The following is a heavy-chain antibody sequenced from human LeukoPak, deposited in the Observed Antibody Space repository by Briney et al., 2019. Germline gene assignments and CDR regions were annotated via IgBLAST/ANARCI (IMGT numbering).Heavy chain of an antibody. Sequence: GGSLRLSCAASGFTFSSYEMNWVRQAPGKGLEWVSYISISGSTIYYADSVKGRFTISRDNAKNSLYLQMNSLRAEDTAVYYCARDSSGWYVGPKDEFDYWGQGTLVTVSS. V-gene: IGHV3-48*03. CDR3: ARDSSGWYVGPKDEFDY. CDR1: GFTFSSYE. J-gene: IGHJ4*02. CDR2: ISISGSTI. D-gene: IGHD6-19*01.